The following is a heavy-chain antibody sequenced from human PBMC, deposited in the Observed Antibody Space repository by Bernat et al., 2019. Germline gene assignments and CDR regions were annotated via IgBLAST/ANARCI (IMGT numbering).Heavy chain of an antibody. J-gene: IGHJ2*01. Sequence: QVQLVESGGGVVQPGRSLRLSCAASGFTFSSYGMHWVRQAPGKGLEWVAVISYDGSNKFYADSVKGRFTISRDNSKNTLYLQINSLRAEDTAVYYCAKSAAAAGDWYFDLWGRGTLVTVSS. CDR1: GFTFSSYG. D-gene: IGHD6-13*01. CDR3: AKSAAAAGDWYFDL. CDR2: ISYDGSNK. V-gene: IGHV3-30*18.